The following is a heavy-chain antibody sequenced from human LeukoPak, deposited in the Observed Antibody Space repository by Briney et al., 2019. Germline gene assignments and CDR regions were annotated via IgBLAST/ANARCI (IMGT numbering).Heavy chain of an antibody. CDR1: GFTFSSYS. J-gene: IGHJ4*02. V-gene: IGHV3-21*01. D-gene: IGHD3-10*01. Sequence: KTGGSLRLSCAASGFTFSSYSMNWVRQAPGKGLEWVSSISSSSSYIYYADSVKGRFTISRDNAKNSLYLQMNSLRAEDTAVYYCARDGYYYGSGSYYKVDFDYWGQGTLVTVSS. CDR3: ARDGYYYGSGSYYKVDFDY. CDR2: ISSSSSYI.